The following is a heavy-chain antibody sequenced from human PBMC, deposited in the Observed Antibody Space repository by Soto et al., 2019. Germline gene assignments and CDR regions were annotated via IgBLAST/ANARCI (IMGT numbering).Heavy chain of an antibody. D-gene: IGHD2-2*01. CDR2: ISSSSSYT. Sequence: GGSLRLSCAASGFTFSDYYMSWIRQAPGKGLEWVSYISSSSSYTSYADSVKGRFTVSRDNANDSLYLQMNSLRAEDTAVYYCARRYCTGTTCPYSSFDPWGQGTLVTVSS. CDR3: ARRYCTGTTCPYSSFDP. J-gene: IGHJ5*02. CDR1: GFTFSDYY. V-gene: IGHV3-11*03.